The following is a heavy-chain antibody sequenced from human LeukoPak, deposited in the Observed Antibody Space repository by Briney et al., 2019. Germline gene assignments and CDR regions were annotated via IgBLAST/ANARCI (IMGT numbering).Heavy chain of an antibody. CDR3: AKDVGSGSSSASYFEY. J-gene: IGHJ4*02. CDR2: ISWNSGNI. CDR1: GFTFDDYA. V-gene: IGHV3-9*01. Sequence: GGSLRLSCVASGFTFDDYAMHWVRQGPGKGLEGVSGISWNSGNIGYADSVKGRFTISRDNAKNSLYLQMNSLRAEDTALYYCAKDVGSGSSSASYFEYWGQGTLVAVSS. D-gene: IGHD1-26*01.